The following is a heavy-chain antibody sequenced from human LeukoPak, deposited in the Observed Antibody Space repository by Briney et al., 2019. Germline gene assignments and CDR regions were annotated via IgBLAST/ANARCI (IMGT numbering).Heavy chain of an antibody. CDR1: GGSFSGYY. V-gene: IGHV4-34*01. J-gene: IGHJ3*01. CDR3: ARVRYSGAFDV. D-gene: IGHD5-12*01. Sequence: PSETLSLTCAVYGGSFSGYYWSWIRQPPGKGLEWIGEINHSGSTNYNPSLKSRVTISVDTSKNQFSLKLSSVTAADTAVYYCARVRYSGAFDVWGQGTRVTVSS. CDR2: INHSGST.